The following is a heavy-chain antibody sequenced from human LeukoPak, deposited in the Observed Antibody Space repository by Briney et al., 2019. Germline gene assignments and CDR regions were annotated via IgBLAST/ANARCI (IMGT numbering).Heavy chain of an antibody. J-gene: IGHJ6*02. CDR3: ARDPHGSSSYYYYYGMDV. CDR1: GFTFSYFA. D-gene: IGHD1-26*01. CDR2: ISYDGNNE. V-gene: IGHV3-30-3*01. Sequence: GGSLRLSCAASGFTFSYFAMHWVRQAPGKGLEWVAVISYDGNNEYYADSVKGRFTISRDKSKNTLYLEMNSLRPEDTAVYYCARDPHGSSSYYYYYGMDVWGQGTTVTVSS.